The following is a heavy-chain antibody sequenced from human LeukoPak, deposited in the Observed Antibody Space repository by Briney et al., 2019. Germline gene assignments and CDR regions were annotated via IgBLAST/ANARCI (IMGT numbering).Heavy chain of an antibody. CDR2: VLDNVRT. J-gene: IGHJ4*02. D-gene: IGHD3-3*02. Sequence: SETLSLTCSVSGGSISSHYWSWVRQPPGKGLEWIGYVLDNVRTKDNPSLNSRFTLSADTSKNQFSLRLTSVTAADPAVYYCATIKRGSIFGFFDFWGQGILVTVSS. CDR1: GGSISSHY. V-gene: IGHV4-59*11. CDR3: ATIKRGSIFGFFDF.